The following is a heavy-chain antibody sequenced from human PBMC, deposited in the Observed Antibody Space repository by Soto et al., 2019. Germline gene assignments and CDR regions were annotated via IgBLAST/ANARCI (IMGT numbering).Heavy chain of an antibody. V-gene: IGHV4-59*08. J-gene: IGHJ4*02. D-gene: IGHD3-10*01. Sequence: PSETLSLTCTVSGGSISSYYWSWIRQPPGKGLEWIGYIYYSGSTNYNPSLKSRVTISVDTSKNQFSLKLSSVTAADTAVYYCARHDVYGSGSPTSPFDYWGQGTLVTVSS. CDR3: ARHDVYGSGSPTSPFDY. CDR2: IYYSGST. CDR1: GGSISSYY.